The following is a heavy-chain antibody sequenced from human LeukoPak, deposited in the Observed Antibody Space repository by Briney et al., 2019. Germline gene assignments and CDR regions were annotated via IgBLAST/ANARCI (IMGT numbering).Heavy chain of an antibody. V-gene: IGHV3-7*05. CDR2: IKQDGSEK. J-gene: IGHJ4*02. D-gene: IGHD2-2*01. Sequence: PGGSLRLSCAASGVMFPSYWMTWVRQAPGKGLEWVANIKQDGSEKYYVDSVKGRFTISRDNAKNSLYLQMNSLRAEDTAVYYCARSVVVPSSFDYWGQGTLVTVSS. CDR1: GVMFPSYW. CDR3: ARSVVVPSSFDY.